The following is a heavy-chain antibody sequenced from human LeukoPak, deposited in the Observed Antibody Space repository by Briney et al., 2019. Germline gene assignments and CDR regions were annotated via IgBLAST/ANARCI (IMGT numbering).Heavy chain of an antibody. CDR2: ISSSGTYI. D-gene: IGHD6-13*01. Sequence: GGSLRLSCAAAGFTFGSFSMTWVRQAPGKGLEWVSTISSSGTYIYYADSGKGRFTVSRDNSKNTLYLQMNSLRDEDTAVYYCARDPVTGYSKNWYVDYWGQGTLVTVSS. J-gene: IGHJ4*02. V-gene: IGHV3-21*01. CDR1: GFTFGSFS. CDR3: ARDPVTGYSKNWYVDY.